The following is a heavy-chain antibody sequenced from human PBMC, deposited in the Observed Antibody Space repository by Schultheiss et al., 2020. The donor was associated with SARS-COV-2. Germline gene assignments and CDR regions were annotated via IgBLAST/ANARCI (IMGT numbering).Heavy chain of an antibody. CDR3: AREVDTAMVPKTDAFDI. CDR1: GGSISSYY. Sequence: SQTLSLTCTVSGGSISSYYWSWIRQPPGKGLEWIGYIYYSGSTNYNPSLKSRVTISVDTSKNQFSLKLSSVTAADTAVYYCAREVDTAMVPKTDAFDIWGQGTMVTVSS. V-gene: IGHV4-59*01. CDR2: IYYSGST. D-gene: IGHD5-18*01. J-gene: IGHJ3*02.